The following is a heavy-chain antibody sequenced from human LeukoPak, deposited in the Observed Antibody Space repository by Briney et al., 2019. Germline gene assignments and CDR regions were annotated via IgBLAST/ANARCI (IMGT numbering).Heavy chain of an antibody. CDR1: GFTFSSYA. CDR3: ARGPSGYHNT. CDR2: ISYDGSNK. D-gene: IGHD5-12*01. V-gene: IGHV3-30*14. J-gene: IGHJ4*02. Sequence: GGSLRLSCAASGFTFSSYAMHWVRQAPGKGLEWVAVISYDGSNKYYADSVKGRFTISRDNAKNTLYLQMNSLRAEDTAVYYCARGPSGYHNTGGQGTLVTVSS.